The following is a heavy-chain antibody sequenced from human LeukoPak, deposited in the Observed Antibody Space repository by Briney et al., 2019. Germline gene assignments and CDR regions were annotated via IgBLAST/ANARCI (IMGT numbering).Heavy chain of an antibody. Sequence: GGSLRLSCAASGFTFATYNFNWVRQAPGKGLEWVSYISSTSSTIYYADPMKGRFTISRDNAKNSLYLQMNSLRAEDTAVYYCARDPPHGMDVWGQGTTVTVSS. CDR3: ARDPPHGMDV. CDR2: ISSTSSTI. J-gene: IGHJ6*02. CDR1: GFTFATYN. V-gene: IGHV3-48*01.